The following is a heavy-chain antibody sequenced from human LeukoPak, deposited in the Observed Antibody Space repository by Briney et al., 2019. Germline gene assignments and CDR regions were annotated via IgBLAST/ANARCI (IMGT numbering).Heavy chain of an antibody. J-gene: IGHJ4*02. V-gene: IGHV3-23*01. D-gene: IGHD4-17*01. CDR2: ISGSGGST. CDR1: GFTFSSYA. Sequence: SGGSLRLSCAASGFTFSSYAMSWVRQAPGKGLEWVSSISGSGGSTYYADSVKGRFTISRDNSKNTLSLQMNSLRAEDTAVYYCARGAGVGSYSDIDYWGQGTLVTVSS. CDR3: ARGAGVGSYSDIDY.